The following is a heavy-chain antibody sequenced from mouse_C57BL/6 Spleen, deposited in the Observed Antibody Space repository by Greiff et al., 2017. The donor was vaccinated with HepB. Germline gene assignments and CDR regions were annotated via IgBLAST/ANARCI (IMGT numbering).Heavy chain of an antibody. CDR1: GYTFTDYY. CDR2: IYPGSGNT. D-gene: IGHD1-1*01. CDR3: ARRGPFMMDY. Sequence: QVQLQQSGAELVRPGASVKLSCKASGYTFTDYYINWVKQRPGQGLEWIARIYPGSGNTYYNEKFKGKATLTAEKSSSTAYMQLSSLTSEDSAVYFCARRGPFMMDYWGQGTSVTVSS. J-gene: IGHJ4*01. V-gene: IGHV1-76*01.